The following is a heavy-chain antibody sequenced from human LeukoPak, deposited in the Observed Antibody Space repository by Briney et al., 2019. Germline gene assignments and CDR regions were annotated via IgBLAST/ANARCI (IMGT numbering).Heavy chain of an antibody. CDR1: GFTVSSNY. Sequence: PGGSLRLSCAASGFTVSSNYMSWVRQAPGKGLERVSVIYSGGSTYYADSVKGRFTISRDNSKNTLYLQMNSLRAEDTAVYYCARGGKGTSCYEVDYWGQGTLVTVSS. CDR3: ARGGKGTSCYEVDY. CDR2: IYSGGST. D-gene: IGHD2-2*01. J-gene: IGHJ4*02. V-gene: IGHV3-66*01.